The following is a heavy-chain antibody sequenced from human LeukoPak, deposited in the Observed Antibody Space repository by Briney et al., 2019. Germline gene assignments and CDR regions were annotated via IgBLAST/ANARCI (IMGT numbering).Heavy chain of an antibody. CDR1: GFTFSDYY. CDR2: ISSSGSTI. Sequence: PGGSLRLSCAASGFTFSDYYMSWIRQAPGKGLEWVSYISSSGSTIYYADSVKGRFTISRDNAKNSLYLQMNSLRAEDTAVYYCATHSSTDWYFDLWGRGTLVTVSS. V-gene: IGHV3-11*04. D-gene: IGHD6-13*01. CDR3: ATHSSTDWYFDL. J-gene: IGHJ2*01.